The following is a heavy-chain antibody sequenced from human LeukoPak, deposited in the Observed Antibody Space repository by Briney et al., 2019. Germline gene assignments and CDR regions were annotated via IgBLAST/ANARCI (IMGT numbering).Heavy chain of an antibody. CDR2: VRYGGNIK. Sequence: GGSLRLSCATSEFTFSAYAMHWIRQAPGRGLEWVAFVRYGGNIKYYTASVKGRFTISRDNSKNTPYRQMNSLRPEDTAVYYCAKDLGTEYNIFDYWGQGTLVTVSS. D-gene: IGHD3-9*01. CDR3: AKDLGTEYNIFDY. CDR1: EFTFSAYA. J-gene: IGHJ4*02. V-gene: IGHV3-30*02.